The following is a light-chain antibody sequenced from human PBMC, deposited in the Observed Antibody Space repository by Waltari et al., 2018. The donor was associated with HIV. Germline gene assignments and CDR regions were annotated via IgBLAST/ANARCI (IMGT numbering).Light chain of an antibody. J-gene: IGLJ2*01. CDR3: AAWDDSLNGPGVV. Sequence: QSVLTQPPSASGTPGQRVPISCSGSSSNIGSNTVNWYQQLPGTAPKHLIFRNNQRPAGVPDRFSGSKSGTSASLSISGLQSEDEADYYCAAWDDSLNGPGVVFGGGTKLTVL. CDR2: RNN. CDR1: SSNIGSNT. V-gene: IGLV1-44*01.